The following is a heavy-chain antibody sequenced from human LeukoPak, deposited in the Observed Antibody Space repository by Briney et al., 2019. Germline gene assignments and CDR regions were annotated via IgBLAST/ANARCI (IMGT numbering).Heavy chain of an antibody. CDR3: AREGIPAASPVGWFDP. Sequence: GASVKVSCKASGYTFTKYYMHWVRQAPGQGLEWMGIIYPSGGSTRYAQKFQGRVTMTRDMSTSTVYMELSSLRSDDTAVYYCAREGIPAASPVGWFDPWGQGTLVTVSS. CDR1: GYTFTKYY. D-gene: IGHD2-2*01. V-gene: IGHV1-46*01. J-gene: IGHJ5*02. CDR2: IYPSGGST.